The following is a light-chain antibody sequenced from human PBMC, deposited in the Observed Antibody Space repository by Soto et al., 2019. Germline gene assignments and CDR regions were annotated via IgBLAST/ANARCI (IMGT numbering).Light chain of an antibody. V-gene: IGLV2-8*01. Sequence: QSALTQPPSASGSPGQSVTISCTGTSSDVGGYNYVSWSQQHPGKAPKLMIFEVTRRPSGVPDRFSGSKSGNTASLTVSGLQAEDEADYYCCSYAGSNNFVFGSGTKVTVV. CDR3: CSYAGSNNFV. CDR1: SSDVGGYNY. J-gene: IGLJ1*01. CDR2: EVT.